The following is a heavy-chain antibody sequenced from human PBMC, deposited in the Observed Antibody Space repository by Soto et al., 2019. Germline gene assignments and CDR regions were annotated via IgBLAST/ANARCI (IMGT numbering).Heavy chain of an antibody. V-gene: IGHV4-31*03. D-gene: IGHD2-2*01. CDR3: ATGRGYCSSTSCSSNWFDP. CDR1: GVSISSGGYY. J-gene: IGHJ5*02. CDR2: VYYSGST. Sequence: TLPLTCTVSGVSISSGGYYLRWIRPHPGKGLEWIGYVYYSGSTYYNPSLKSRVTISVDTSKNQFSLKLSSVTAADTAVYYCATGRGYCSSTSCSSNWFDPWGQGTLVTVSS.